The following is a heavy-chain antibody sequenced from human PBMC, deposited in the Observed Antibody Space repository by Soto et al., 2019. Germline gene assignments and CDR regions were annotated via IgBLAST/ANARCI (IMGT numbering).Heavy chain of an antibody. Sequence: EVQLVESGGGLVKPGGSLRLSFAASGFTFSSYSMNWVRQAPGKGLEWVSSISSSGSYIYYADSVKGRFTLSRDNAKNSLYLQMNSLRAEDTAVYYCARDGSYDSSGYYFDYWGQGTLVTVSS. CDR2: ISSSGSYI. CDR3: ARDGSYDSSGYYFDY. D-gene: IGHD3-22*01. CDR1: GFTFSSYS. J-gene: IGHJ4*02. V-gene: IGHV3-21*01.